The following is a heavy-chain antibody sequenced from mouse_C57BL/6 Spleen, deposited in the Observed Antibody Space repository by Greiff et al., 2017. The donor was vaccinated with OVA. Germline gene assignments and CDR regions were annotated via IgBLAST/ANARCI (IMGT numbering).Heavy chain of an antibody. J-gene: IGHJ1*03. CDR2: INPSSGYT. CDR1: GYTFTSYW. CDR3: ARDYYGSSNYWYFDV. Sequence: LVESGAELAKPGASVKLSCKASGYTFTSYWMHWVKQRPGQGLEWIGYINPSSGYTKYNQKFKDKATLTADKSSSTAYMQLSSLTYEDSAVYYCARDYYGSSNYWYFDVWGTGTTVTVSS. D-gene: IGHD1-1*01. V-gene: IGHV1-7*01.